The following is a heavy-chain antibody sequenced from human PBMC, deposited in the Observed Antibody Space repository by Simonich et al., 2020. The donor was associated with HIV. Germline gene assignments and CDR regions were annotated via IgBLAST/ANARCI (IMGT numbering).Heavy chain of an antibody. V-gene: IGHV4-34*01. CDR1: GGSFRCYY. Sequence: QVQLQPWGAGLLKPSETLSLTCVVYGGSFRCYYWSWISKPPGKGLEWIGEINNSGITNYKSSLNSRATISVDKSKNQFSLKLSSVTAADTAIYYCARRDRELILYFDYWGQGNLVTVSS. D-gene: IGHD3-3*01. CDR2: INNSGIT. J-gene: IGHJ4*02. CDR3: ARRDRELILYFDY.